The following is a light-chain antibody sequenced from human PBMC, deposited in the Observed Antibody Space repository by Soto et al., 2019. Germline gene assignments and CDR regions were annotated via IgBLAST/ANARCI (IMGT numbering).Light chain of an antibody. CDR1: QTISSS. CDR2: RAS. Sequence: DIQMTQSPSTLSASVGDRVTITCRASQTISSSLVWYQQKPGKAPKPLIYRASSLESGVPSRFSGSGSGTEFTLTISSLQPDDFATYFCQHMATFGQGTKVEIK. CDR3: QHMAT. J-gene: IGKJ1*01. V-gene: IGKV1-5*03.